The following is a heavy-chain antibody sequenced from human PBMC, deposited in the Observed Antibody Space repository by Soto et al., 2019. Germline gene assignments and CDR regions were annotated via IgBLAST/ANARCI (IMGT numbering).Heavy chain of an antibody. J-gene: IGHJ6*02. CDR2: IKQDGSEK. Sequence: PGGSLRLSCAASGFTFSSYWMIWVRQAPGKGLEWVANIKQDGSEKYYVDSVKGRFTISRDNAKNSLYLQMNSLRAEDTAVYYCARVLAEQQLLDYYYYGMDVWGQGTTVTVSS. CDR1: GFTFSSYW. D-gene: IGHD6-13*01. CDR3: ARVLAEQQLLDYYYYGMDV. V-gene: IGHV3-7*03.